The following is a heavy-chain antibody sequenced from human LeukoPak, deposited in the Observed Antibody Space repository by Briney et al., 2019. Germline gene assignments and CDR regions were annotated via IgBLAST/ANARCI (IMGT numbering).Heavy chain of an antibody. Sequence: SETLSLTCTVSGGSISTSYWTWLRQPAAKVLEWIGRIDASGTTNYNPSFKSRVTMSLDTSKNQFSLKLTSVTAADTAVYYCARGLGSSWYWFDPWGQGTLVTVSS. CDR3: ARGLGSSWYWFDP. D-gene: IGHD6-13*01. J-gene: IGHJ5*02. CDR1: GGSISTSY. V-gene: IGHV4-4*07. CDR2: IDASGTT.